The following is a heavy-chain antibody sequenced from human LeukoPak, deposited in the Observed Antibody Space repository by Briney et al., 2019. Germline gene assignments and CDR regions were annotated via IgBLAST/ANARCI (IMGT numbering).Heavy chain of an antibody. CDR3: AKDQPYSSSWYSFDY. V-gene: IGHV3-30*02. Sequence: GGSLRLSCAASGFTFSTNGMHWVRQAPGKGLEWVAFIRYDGSNKYYADSVKGRFTISGDNSKNTLYLQMNSLRAEDTAVYYCAKDQPYSSSWYSFDYWGQGTLVTVSS. D-gene: IGHD6-13*01. J-gene: IGHJ4*02. CDR1: GFTFSTNG. CDR2: IRYDGSNK.